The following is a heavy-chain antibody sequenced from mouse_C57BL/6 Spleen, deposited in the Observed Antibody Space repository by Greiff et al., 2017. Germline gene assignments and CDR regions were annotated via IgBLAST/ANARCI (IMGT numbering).Heavy chain of an antibody. CDR3: ARNYYARDY. J-gene: IGHJ4*01. Sequence: VQLQQPGAELVMPGASVKLSCKASGYTFTSYWMHWVKQRPGQGLEWIGEIDPSDSYTNYNQKFKGKSTLTVDKSSSTAYMQLSSLTSEDSAVYYCARNYYARDYWGQGTSVTVSS. CDR1: GYTFTSYW. V-gene: IGHV1-69*01. CDR2: IDPSDSYT.